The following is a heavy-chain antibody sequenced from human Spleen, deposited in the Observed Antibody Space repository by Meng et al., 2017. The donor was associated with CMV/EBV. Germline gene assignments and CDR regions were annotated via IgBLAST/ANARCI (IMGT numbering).Heavy chain of an antibody. V-gene: IGHV3-30*02. Sequence: FTFSHYGMHWVRQAPGKGLEWVAFIRHDETIKYYADSVEGRFTVSRDNSKNTVYLQVNSLGPEDTAMYYCAKDSTRRVTGTPNDFDPWGQGTLVTVSS. D-gene: IGHD1/OR15-1a*01. CDR2: IRHDETIK. CDR3: AKDSTRRVTGTPNDFDP. J-gene: IGHJ5*02. CDR1: FTFSHYG.